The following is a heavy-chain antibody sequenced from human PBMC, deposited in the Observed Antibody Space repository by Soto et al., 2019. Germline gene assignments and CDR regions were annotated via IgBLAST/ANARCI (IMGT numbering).Heavy chain of an antibody. J-gene: IGHJ4*02. V-gene: IGHV1-45*02. CDR3: VHDISAAGKDY. CDR1: GYTFTYRY. D-gene: IGHD6-13*01. CDR2: ITPFNGNT. Sequence: SVKVSCKASGYTFTYRYLPWVRQAPGQALEWTGWITPFNGNTNYAQKFQDRVTITRDRPMRTAYMALSSLRSEDTAMYYCVHDISAAGKDYWGQGTLVTVS.